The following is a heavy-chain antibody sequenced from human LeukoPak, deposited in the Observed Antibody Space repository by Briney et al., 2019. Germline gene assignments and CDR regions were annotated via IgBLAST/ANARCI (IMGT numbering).Heavy chain of an antibody. CDR3: ARGRLDYYDRESLDY. V-gene: IGHV4-38-2*02. J-gene: IGHJ4*02. Sequence: ETLSLTCTASGYSISSGYYWGWIRQPPGKGLEWIGSIYHSGSTYYNPSLKSRVTISVDTSKNQFSLKLSSVTAADTAVYYCARGRLDYYDRESLDYWGQGTLVTVSS. CDR2: IYHSGST. CDR1: GYSISSGYY. D-gene: IGHD3-22*01.